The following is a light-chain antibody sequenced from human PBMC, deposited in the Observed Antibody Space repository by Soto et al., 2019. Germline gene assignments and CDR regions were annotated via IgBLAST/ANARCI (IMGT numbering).Light chain of an antibody. V-gene: IGKV1-12*01. CDR1: QGISSR. J-gene: IGKJ4*01. Sequence: DIQMTQSPSSVSASVGDRVTITCRASQGISSRLAWYQQKPGKAPNLLIYAASSLQSGVPSRFSGSGSETDFTLTIGSLQPEDFATYYCKQPNSVPLTLCGGPRVDIK. CDR3: KQPNSVPLT. CDR2: AAS.